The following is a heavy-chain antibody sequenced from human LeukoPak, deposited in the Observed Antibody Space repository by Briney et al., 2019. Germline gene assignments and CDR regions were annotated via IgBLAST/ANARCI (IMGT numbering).Heavy chain of an antibody. D-gene: IGHD6-19*01. CDR3: ARGRDSSGWYGEDY. Sequence: GSLRLSCAASGFTFSSYAMHWVRQAPGKGLEWVAVISYDGSNKYYADSVKGRFTISRDNSKNTLYLQMNSLRAEDTAVYYCARGRDSSGWYGEDYWGQGTLVTVSS. CDR1: GFTFSSYA. CDR2: ISYDGSNK. J-gene: IGHJ4*02. V-gene: IGHV3-30-3*01.